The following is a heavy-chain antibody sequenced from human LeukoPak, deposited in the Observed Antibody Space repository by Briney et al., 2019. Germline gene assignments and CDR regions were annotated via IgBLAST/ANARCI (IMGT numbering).Heavy chain of an antibody. Sequence: PGGSLRLSCAASGLTFSHYAMHWVRQAPGKGLEWVAVISYDGSNKYYADSVKGRFTISRDNAKNTLSLQMNSLRAEDTAVYYCARDYDFWSGFFDYWGQGTLVTVSS. J-gene: IGHJ4*02. CDR3: ARDYDFWSGFFDY. V-gene: IGHV3-30-3*01. CDR2: ISYDGSNK. CDR1: GLTFSHYA. D-gene: IGHD3-3*01.